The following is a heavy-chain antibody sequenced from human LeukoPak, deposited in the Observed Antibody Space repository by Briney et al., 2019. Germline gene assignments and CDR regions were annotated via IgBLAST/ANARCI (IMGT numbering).Heavy chain of an antibody. D-gene: IGHD3-22*01. V-gene: IGHV1-8*03. CDR1: GYTFTSYD. CDR2: MNPNSGNT. Sequence: GASVKVSCKASGYTFTSYDINWVRQATGQGLEWMGWMNPNSGNTGYAQKFQGRVTITRSTSISTAYMELSSLRSEDTAVYYCARDYDSSGYYQFDPWGQGTLVTVSS. J-gene: IGHJ5*02. CDR3: ARDYDSSGYYQFDP.